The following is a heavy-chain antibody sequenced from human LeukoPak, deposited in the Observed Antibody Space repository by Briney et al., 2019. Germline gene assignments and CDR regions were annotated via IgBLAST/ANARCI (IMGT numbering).Heavy chain of an antibody. D-gene: IGHD2-2*02. V-gene: IGHV4-38-2*01. J-gene: IGHJ5*01. CDR1: GYSISSGYH. CDR2: VHRSGST. Sequence: SETLSLTCGVSGYSISSGYHWGWIRQPPGKGLEWVASVHRSGSTYYNPSLKSRAIISADTSDNHFSLSLTSVTAADTAVYYCARGGFYTTTWIDSWGPGFMVTVTS. CDR3: ARGGFYTTTWIDS.